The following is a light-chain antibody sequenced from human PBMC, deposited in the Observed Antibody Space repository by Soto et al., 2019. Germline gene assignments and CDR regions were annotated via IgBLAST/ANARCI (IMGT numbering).Light chain of an antibody. Sequence: SVLTQPPSVSGAPGQRVTISCTGSSSNIGAGYDVHWYQQLPGTAPKLLIYGNSNRPSGVPDRFPGSKSGTAASLAITGLQAEDEADYYCQSYDSSLSVYVFGTGTKVTVL. CDR3: QSYDSSLSVYV. CDR2: GNS. V-gene: IGLV1-40*01. CDR1: SSNIGAGYD. J-gene: IGLJ1*01.